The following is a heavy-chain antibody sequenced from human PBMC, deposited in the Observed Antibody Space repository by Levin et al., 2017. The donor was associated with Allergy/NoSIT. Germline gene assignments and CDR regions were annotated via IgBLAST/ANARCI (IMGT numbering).Heavy chain of an antibody. D-gene: IGHD6-19*01. CDR1: GFSFGGYA. CDR3: SNYAAGAWDN. J-gene: IGHJ4*02. Sequence: GGSLRLSCSASGFSFGGYAVTWVRQAPGKGLEWVSFIRSKDYGETTEYAASVKGRFALSRDDSNSIAYLQMNSLKTEDTAVYYCSNYAAGAWDNWGQGTLVTVSS. V-gene: IGHV3-49*04. CDR2: IRSKDYGETT.